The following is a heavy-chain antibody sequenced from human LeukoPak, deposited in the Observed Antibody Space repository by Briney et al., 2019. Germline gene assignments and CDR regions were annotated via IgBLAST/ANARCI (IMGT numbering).Heavy chain of an antibody. Sequence: SETLSLTCAVYGGSFSGYYWSWIRQPPGKGLEWIGYIYYSGSTNYNPSLKSRVTISVDTSKNQFSLKLSSVTAADTAVYYCAAAGSFDAFDIWGQGTMVTVSS. CDR3: AAAGSFDAFDI. CDR1: GGSFSGYY. CDR2: IYYSGST. D-gene: IGHD1-26*01. J-gene: IGHJ3*02. V-gene: IGHV4-59*01.